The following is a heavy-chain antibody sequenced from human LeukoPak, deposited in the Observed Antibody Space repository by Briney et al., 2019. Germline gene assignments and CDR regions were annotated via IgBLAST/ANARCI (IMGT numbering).Heavy chain of an antibody. CDR2: IYHSGST. CDR3: ARVDYGDYGAFDI. Sequence: PSETLSLTCTVSGYSISSGYYWGWIRQPPGKGLEWIGSIYHSGSTNYNPSLKSRVTISVDKSKNQFSLKLSSVTAADTAVYYCARVDYGDYGAFDIWGQGTMVTVSS. V-gene: IGHV4-38-2*02. D-gene: IGHD4-17*01. J-gene: IGHJ3*02. CDR1: GYSISSGYY.